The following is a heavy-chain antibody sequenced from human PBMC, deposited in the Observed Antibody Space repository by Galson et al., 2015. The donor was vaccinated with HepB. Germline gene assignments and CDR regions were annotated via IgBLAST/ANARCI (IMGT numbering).Heavy chain of an antibody. CDR3: ARVKVGGNYYYYMDV. CDR2: IYPSRST. V-gene: IGHV4-61*09. Sequence: GLEWIGHIYPSRSTNYNPSLKSRVPMSVDTSKNQFSLKLSSVTAADTAVYYCARVKVGGNYYYYMDVWGKGTTVTVSS. J-gene: IGHJ6*03. D-gene: IGHD1-26*01.